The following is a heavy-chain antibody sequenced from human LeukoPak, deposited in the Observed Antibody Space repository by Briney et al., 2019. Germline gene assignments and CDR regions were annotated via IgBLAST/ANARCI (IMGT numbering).Heavy chain of an antibody. CDR3: ARGEPTYYYDSSGSNYFGY. J-gene: IGHJ4*02. D-gene: IGHD3-22*01. V-gene: IGHV3-7*01. Sequence: GGSLRLSCAASGFTFSSYWMSWVRQAPGKGLEWVANIKQDGSEKYYVDSVKGRFTISRDNAKNSLYLQMNSLRAEDTAAYYCARGEPTYYYDSSGSNYFGYWGQGTLVTVSS. CDR1: GFTFSSYW. CDR2: IKQDGSEK.